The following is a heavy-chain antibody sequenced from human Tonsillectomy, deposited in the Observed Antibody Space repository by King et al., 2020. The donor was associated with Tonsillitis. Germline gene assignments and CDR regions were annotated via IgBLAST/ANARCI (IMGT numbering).Heavy chain of an antibody. J-gene: IGHJ2*01. V-gene: IGHV3-30*18. CDR1: GFTFSSYG. CDR2: ISYDGSNK. D-gene: IGHD3-22*01. CDR3: AKCPTKFYDSSGYWFGNWYFDL. Sequence: VQLVESGGGVVQPGRSLRLSCAASGFTFSSYGMHWVRQAPGKGLEWVAVISYDGSNKYYEESVKGRFTISRDNSKNTLYLKMNSLRAEDTAVYYCAKCPTKFYDSSGYWFGNWYFDLWGRGTLVTVSS.